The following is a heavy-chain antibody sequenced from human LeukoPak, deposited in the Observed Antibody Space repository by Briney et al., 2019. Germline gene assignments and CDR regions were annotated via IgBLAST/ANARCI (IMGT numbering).Heavy chain of an antibody. CDR1: GFTFSSYS. D-gene: IGHD3-10*01. CDR3: AREEHGSGRPFDY. CDR2: ISSSSSYI. Sequence: GGSLRLSCAASGFTFSSYSMNWVRQAPGKGLECVSSISSSSSYIYYADSVKGRFTISRDNAKSSLYLQMNSLRAEDTAVYYCAREEHGSGRPFDYWGQGTLVTVSS. J-gene: IGHJ4*02. V-gene: IGHV3-21*01.